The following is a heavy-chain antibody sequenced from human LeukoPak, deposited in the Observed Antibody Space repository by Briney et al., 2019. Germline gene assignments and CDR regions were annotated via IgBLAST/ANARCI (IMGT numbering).Heavy chain of an antibody. D-gene: IGHD1-26*01. Sequence: GGSLRLSCAASGFTFSSYAMSWVRQAPGKGLEWVSAISGSGGSTYYADSVKGRFTISRDNSKNTLYLQMNSLRAEDTAVYYCAKDRALVGATMPDDAFDIWGQGTMVTVAS. CDR2: ISGSGGST. CDR1: GFTFSSYA. J-gene: IGHJ3*02. CDR3: AKDRALVGATMPDDAFDI. V-gene: IGHV3-23*01.